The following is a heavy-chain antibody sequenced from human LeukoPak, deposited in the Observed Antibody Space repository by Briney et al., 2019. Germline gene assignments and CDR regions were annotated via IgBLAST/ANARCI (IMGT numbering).Heavy chain of an antibody. J-gene: IGHJ6*02. CDR1: GFTFSSYW. D-gene: IGHD4-11*01. CDR2: IYSGGST. Sequence: GGFLRLSCAASGFTFSSYWMSWVRQAPGKGLEWVSVIYSGGSTYYADSVKGRFTISRDNSKNTLYLQMNSLRAEDTAVYYCAREPYSNYYYYGMDVWGQGTTVTVSS. V-gene: IGHV3-53*01. CDR3: AREPYSNYYYYGMDV.